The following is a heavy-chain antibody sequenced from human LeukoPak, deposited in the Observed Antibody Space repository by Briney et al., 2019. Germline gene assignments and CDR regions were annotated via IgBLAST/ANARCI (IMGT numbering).Heavy chain of an antibody. D-gene: IGHD3-10*01. V-gene: IGHV1-2*02. Sequence: GASVKVSCKASGYTFNSYGISWVRQTPGQGLEWMGWINPNSGGTNYAQKFQGRVTMTRDTSISTAYMELSRLRSDDTAVYYCARGQDYYGSGSYYKYWGQGTLVTVSS. CDR1: GYTFNSYG. CDR3: ARGQDYYGSGSYYKY. CDR2: INPNSGGT. J-gene: IGHJ4*02.